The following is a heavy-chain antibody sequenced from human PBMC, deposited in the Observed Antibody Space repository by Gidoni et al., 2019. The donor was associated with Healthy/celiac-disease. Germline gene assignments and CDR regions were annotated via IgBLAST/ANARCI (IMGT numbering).Heavy chain of an antibody. V-gene: IGHV4-59*01. CDR1: GGSISSYY. CDR3: ARVNRGSGWLWYFDL. CDR2: IYYSGST. D-gene: IGHD6-19*01. Sequence: QVQLHESGPGLVKPSETLSLTFTVSGGSISSYYWSWIRQPPGKGLEWIGYIYYSGSTNYNPSLKSRVTISVDTSKNQFSLKLSSVTAADTAVYYCARVNRGSGWLWYFDLWGRGTLVTVSS. J-gene: IGHJ2*01.